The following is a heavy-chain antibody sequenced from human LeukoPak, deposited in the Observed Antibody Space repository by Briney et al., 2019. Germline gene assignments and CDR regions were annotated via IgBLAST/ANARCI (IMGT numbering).Heavy chain of an antibody. D-gene: IGHD2-21*02. Sequence: GGSLRLSCAASGFTFSSCAMSWVRQAPGKGLEWVSAISGSGGRPYYADSVKGRFTISRDNSKNTLYLQMNSLRAEDTAVYYCAGGAYCGGDCYSFDYWGQGTLVTVSS. CDR2: ISGSGGRP. CDR1: GFTFSSCA. CDR3: AGGAYCGGDCYSFDY. V-gene: IGHV3-23*01. J-gene: IGHJ4*02.